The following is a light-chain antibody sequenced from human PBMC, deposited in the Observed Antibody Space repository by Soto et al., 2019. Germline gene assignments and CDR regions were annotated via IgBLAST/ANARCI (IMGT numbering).Light chain of an antibody. CDR2: GAS. CDR1: QSVSSN. V-gene: IGKV3-15*01. Sequence: EIVMTQSPATLSVSPGERATLSCRASQSVSSNLAWYQQKPGQAPRLLIYGASTRATGLPARFSGSGSGTEFTLTISSLQSEDFAVYYCQQYDNWPQTFGGGTKVEIK. CDR3: QQYDNWPQT. J-gene: IGKJ4*01.